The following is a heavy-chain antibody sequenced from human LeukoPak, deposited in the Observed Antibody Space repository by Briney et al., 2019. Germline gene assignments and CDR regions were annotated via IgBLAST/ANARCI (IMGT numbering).Heavy chain of an antibody. CDR1: GFTFSSYG. V-gene: IGHV3-30*02. J-gene: IGHJ4*02. CDR3: AKDFQEGLRFLEWLPYFDY. CDR2: IRYDGSNK. Sequence: GGSLRLSCAASGFTFSSYGMHWVRQAPGKGLEWVAFIRYDGSNKYYADSVKGRFTISRDNSKNTPYLQMNSLRAEDTAVYYCAKDFQEGLRFLEWLPYFDYWGQGTLVTVSS. D-gene: IGHD3-3*01.